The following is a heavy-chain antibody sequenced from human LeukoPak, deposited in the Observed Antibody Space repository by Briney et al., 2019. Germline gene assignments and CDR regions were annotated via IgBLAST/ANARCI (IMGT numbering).Heavy chain of an antibody. V-gene: IGHV4-59*01. CDR1: GGSISSYY. CDR3: ARGKDSNYSYYYYYYYMDV. CDR2: IYYSGST. Sequence: SETLSLTCTVSGGSISSYYWSWIRQPPGKGLEWIGYIYYSGSTNYNPSLKGRVTISVDTSKNQFSLELSSVTAADTAVYYCARGKDSNYSYYYYYYYMDVWGKGTTVTVSS. D-gene: IGHD4-11*01. J-gene: IGHJ6*03.